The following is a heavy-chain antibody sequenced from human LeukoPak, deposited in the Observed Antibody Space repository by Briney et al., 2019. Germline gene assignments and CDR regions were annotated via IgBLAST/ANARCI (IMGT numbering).Heavy chain of an antibody. CDR2: IYSGGST. Sequence: GGSLRLSCAVSGFTVSSNYMSWVRQAPGKGLEWVSTIYSGGSTYYADSVKGRFTISRDNSKNTLYLQMNSLRAEDTAVYYCATVAVRGGSWDQGTLVTVSS. D-gene: IGHD3-10*01. J-gene: IGHJ5*02. CDR3: ATVAVRGGS. V-gene: IGHV3-53*01. CDR1: GFTVSSNY.